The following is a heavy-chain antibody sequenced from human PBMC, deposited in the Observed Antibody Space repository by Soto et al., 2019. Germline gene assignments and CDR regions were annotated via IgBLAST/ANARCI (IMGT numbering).Heavy chain of an antibody. Sequence: QVQLVQSGAEVKKPGSSVKVSCKASGGTFSNYAITWVRQAPGQGLEWLGRIIPIFGSANYAQKFQGRVTITAYDPTPXAYMELSSLRSDDTAVYYCAKDGGKDGYFGNWFDPWGQGTLVTVSS. CDR3: AKDGGKDGYFGNWFDP. J-gene: IGHJ5*02. V-gene: IGHV1-69*15. D-gene: IGHD5-12*01. CDR1: GGTFSNYA. CDR2: IIPIFGSA.